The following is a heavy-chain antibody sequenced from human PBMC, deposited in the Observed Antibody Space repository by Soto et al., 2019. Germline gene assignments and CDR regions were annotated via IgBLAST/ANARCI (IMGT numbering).Heavy chain of an antibody. V-gene: IGHV3-48*02. CDR1: GFTFRNYS. CDR3: ARTFWWRRGPFDY. D-gene: IGHD2-21*01. CDR2: ISGSSRTI. J-gene: IGHJ4*02. Sequence: GGSLRLSCAASGFTFRNYSMNWVRQAPGKGLEWVSYISGSSRTIFYADSVMGRFTISRDNAENSVFLQMVSLRDEDTAVYYWARTFWWRRGPFDYWGQGTLVTVSS.